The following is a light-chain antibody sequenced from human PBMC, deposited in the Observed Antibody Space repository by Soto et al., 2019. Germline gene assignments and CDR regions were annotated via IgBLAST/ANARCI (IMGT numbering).Light chain of an antibody. V-gene: IGKV3-20*01. Sequence: EIVLTQSPGTLSLSPGERATLSCRASQSVRSRYLAWYQQKPGQAPRLLIYGSSSRPPGIPDRVSGSGSGIEFTLTISRLEPEDFAVYYCQQYGTSPQTFGQGTKVEIK. CDR3: QQYGTSPQT. J-gene: IGKJ1*01. CDR1: QSVRSRY. CDR2: GSS.